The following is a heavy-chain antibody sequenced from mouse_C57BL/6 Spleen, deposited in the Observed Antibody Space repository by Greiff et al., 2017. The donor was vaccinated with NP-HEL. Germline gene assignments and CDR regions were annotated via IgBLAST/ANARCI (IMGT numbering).Heavy chain of an antibody. D-gene: IGHD4-1*02. CDR1: GYTFTSYW. J-gene: IGHJ3*01. Sequence: VQLQQPGAELVRPGSSVKLSCKASGYTFTSYWMDWVKQRPGQGLEWIGNIYPSDSETHYNQKFKDKATLTVDKSSSTAYMQLSSLTSEDSAVYYCARGNWEGAWFADWGQGALVTVAA. CDR2: IYPSDSET. V-gene: IGHV1-61*01. CDR3: ARGNWEGAWFAD.